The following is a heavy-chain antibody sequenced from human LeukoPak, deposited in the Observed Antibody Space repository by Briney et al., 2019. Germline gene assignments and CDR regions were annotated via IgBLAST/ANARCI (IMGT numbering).Heavy chain of an antibody. CDR2: IYYSGST. J-gene: IGHJ4*02. Sequence: SETLSLTCTVSGGSISSYYWSWIRQPPGKGLEWIGYIYYSGSTNYNPSLKSRVTISGDTSKNQFSLKLSSVTAADTAVYYCARDFGTTEGYWGQGTLVTVSS. CDR1: GGSISSYY. D-gene: IGHD4-17*01. V-gene: IGHV4-59*12. CDR3: ARDFGTTEGY.